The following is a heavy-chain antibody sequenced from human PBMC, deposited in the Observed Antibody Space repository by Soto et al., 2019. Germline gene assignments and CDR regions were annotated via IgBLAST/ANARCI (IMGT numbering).Heavy chain of an antibody. CDR1: GGSISSYY. Sequence: QVQLQESAPGLVKPSETLSLTCTVSGGSISSYYWNWFRQPPGKGLEWIGYIYYSGSTNYNPSLKSRVTISVDTSKNQFSLKLSSVTAADTAVYYCARSSITIFGAFDYWGQGTLVTVSS. D-gene: IGHD3-3*01. J-gene: IGHJ4*02. V-gene: IGHV4-59*08. CDR2: IYYSGST. CDR3: ARSSITIFGAFDY.